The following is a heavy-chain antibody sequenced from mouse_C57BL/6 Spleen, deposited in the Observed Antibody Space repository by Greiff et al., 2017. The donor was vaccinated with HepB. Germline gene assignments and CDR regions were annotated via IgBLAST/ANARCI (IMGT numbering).Heavy chain of an antibody. D-gene: IGHD2-1*01. CDR1: GYTFTSYW. J-gene: IGHJ2*01. V-gene: IGHV1-69*01. CDR2: IDPSDSYT. CDR3: TRRGGNYGFDY. Sequence: VQLQQPGAELVMPGASVKLSCKASGYTFTSYWMHWVKQRPGQGLKWIGEIDPSDSYTNYNQKFKGKSTLTVDKSSSTAYMELSSLTNEDSAVYYCTRRGGNYGFDYWGQGTTLTVSS.